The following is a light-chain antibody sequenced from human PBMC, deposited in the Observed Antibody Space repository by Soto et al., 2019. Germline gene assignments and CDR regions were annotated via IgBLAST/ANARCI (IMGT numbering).Light chain of an antibody. Sequence: DIQMTQSPSTLSASVGDRVTITCRASQSISSWGAWYQQKPGKAPKLMIYKASSLESGVPSSFSGSGSGTVFTLTISSLQPDDFATYYCQQYDSYLTFGGGTTVEIK. CDR3: QQYDSYLT. V-gene: IGKV1-5*03. J-gene: IGKJ4*01. CDR1: QSISSW. CDR2: KAS.